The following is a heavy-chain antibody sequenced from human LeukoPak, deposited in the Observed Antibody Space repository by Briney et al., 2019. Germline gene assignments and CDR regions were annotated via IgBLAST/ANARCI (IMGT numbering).Heavy chain of an antibody. D-gene: IGHD1-26*01. Sequence: ASVTVSCTASVYTFTGYYMHWVRQAPGQGLEWMGWINPNSGGTNYAQKFQGRVTMTRDTSISTAYMELSRLRSDDTAVYYCARAGLYSGSYYWFDPWGRGTLVTVSS. CDR3: ARAGLYSGSYYWFDP. V-gene: IGHV1-2*02. J-gene: IGHJ5*02. CDR1: VYTFTGYY. CDR2: INPNSGGT.